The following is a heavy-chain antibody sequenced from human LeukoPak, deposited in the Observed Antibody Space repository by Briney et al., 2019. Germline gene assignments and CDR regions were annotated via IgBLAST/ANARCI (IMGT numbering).Heavy chain of an antibody. CDR3: ARRWSFDY. D-gene: IGHD6-13*01. Sequence: GGSLRLSCAASGFMFSNEMNWVRQAPGKGLEWLSYISYNGRSIYYADSVKGRFTISRDNSKNTLYLQMNSLRTEDTAVYYCARRWSFDYWGQGTLVTVSS. CDR1: GFMFSNE. V-gene: IGHV3-48*03. CDR2: ISYNGRSI. J-gene: IGHJ4*02.